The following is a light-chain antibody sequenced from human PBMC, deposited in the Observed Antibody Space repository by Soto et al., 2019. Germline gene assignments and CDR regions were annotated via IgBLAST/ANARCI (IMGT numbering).Light chain of an antibody. V-gene: IGKV3-15*01. CDR3: QQYNNWPLT. J-gene: IGKJ4*01. CDR2: GAS. Sequence: EIVMTQSPATLSVSQGERATLSCRASQSVSSYLAWYQQKPGQAPRLLIYGASTRATDIPARFSGSGSGTEFTLTISSLQSEDFALYYCQQYNNWPLTFGGGTKVDIK. CDR1: QSVSSY.